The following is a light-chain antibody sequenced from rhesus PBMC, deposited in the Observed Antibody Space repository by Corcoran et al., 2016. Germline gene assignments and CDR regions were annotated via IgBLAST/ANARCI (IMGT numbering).Light chain of an antibody. CDR2: GAS. CDR3: QQYNNWKT. V-gene: IGKV3S9*01. J-gene: IGKJ1*01. Sequence: EIVMTQSPATLSLSPGERATLSCRASQSVSSYVAWYQQKPAQPPRILIYGASSRATGIPDRFSGSGSGTELTLIISSLEPEDVGVYYCQQYNNWKTFGQGTKVEIK. CDR1: QSVSSY.